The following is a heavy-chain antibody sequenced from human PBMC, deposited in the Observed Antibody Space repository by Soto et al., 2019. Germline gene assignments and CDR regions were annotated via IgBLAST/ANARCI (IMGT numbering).Heavy chain of an antibody. CDR2: ISPDGSST. J-gene: IGHJ4*02. CDR1: GFTFSDYA. V-gene: IGHV3-74*01. Sequence: GGSLRLSCAASGFTFSDYAMSWVRQAPGKGLVWVSHISPDGSSTRDADSVQGRFINSRDNARSTLYLQMHSLRAEDTAVYYCARDNNWSYDYWGQGILVTVSS. D-gene: IGHD1-1*01. CDR3: ARDNNWSYDY.